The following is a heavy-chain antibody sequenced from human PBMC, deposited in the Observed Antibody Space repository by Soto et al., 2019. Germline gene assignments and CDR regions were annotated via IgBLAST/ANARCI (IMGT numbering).Heavy chain of an antibody. CDR3: ARDCSSSSRSVWAY. CDR1: GFSLSSYA. D-gene: IGHD2-2*01. CDR2: ITASGEKL. V-gene: IGHV3-23*01. Sequence: GGSLRLSCAASGFSLSSYAMTWVRQAPGKGLEWVSGITASGEKLYYADSVKGRFTVSRDNSKNTLYLQMHSLRADDTAVYYCARDCSSSSRSVWAYWGQGTLVTVSS. J-gene: IGHJ4*02.